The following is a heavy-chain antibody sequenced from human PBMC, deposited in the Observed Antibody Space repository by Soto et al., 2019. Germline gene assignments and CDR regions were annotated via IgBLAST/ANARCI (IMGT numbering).Heavy chain of an antibody. Sequence: GGSLRLSCAASGFTFSSYTMSWVRQAPGKGLEWVSAISGSGGSTYYADSVKGRFTISRDNSKNTLYLQMNSLRAEDTAVYYCAPPPRPLNYYCGMDVWGQGTTVTVSS. CDR2: ISGSGGST. CDR1: GFTFSSYT. J-gene: IGHJ6*02. CDR3: APPPRPLNYYCGMDV. V-gene: IGHV3-23*01.